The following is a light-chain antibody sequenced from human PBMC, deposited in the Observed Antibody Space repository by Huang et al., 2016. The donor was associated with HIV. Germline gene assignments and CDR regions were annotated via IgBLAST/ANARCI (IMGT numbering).Light chain of an antibody. CDR1: RSVNRSY. CDR2: GTS. CDR3: QEYGSS. Sequence: EIVLTQSPGTLSLSPGERVTLSCRASRSVNRSYLAWYQQKPGQAPRLLIYGTSSRATGIPDRFSGSGSGTDFTLTIRRLEPEDFAVYYCQEYGSSFGQGTQVEIK. J-gene: IGKJ1*01. V-gene: IGKV3-20*01.